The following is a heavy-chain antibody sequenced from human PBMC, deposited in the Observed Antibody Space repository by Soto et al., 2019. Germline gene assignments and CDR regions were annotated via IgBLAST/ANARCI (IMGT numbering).Heavy chain of an antibody. V-gene: IGHV1-69*06. J-gene: IGHJ5*02. Sequence: SVKLSFRASGGTCSSYAISWLRQAPRQGLEWMGGIIPIFGTANYAQKFQGRVTITADKSTSTAYMELSSLRSPDTAVYYCARVYCSSTRCQYKWNYDNWFDPWGQGTLVPVSS. CDR1: GGTCSSYA. CDR3: ARVYCSSTRCQYKWNYDNWFDP. D-gene: IGHD2-2*01. CDR2: IIPIFGTA.